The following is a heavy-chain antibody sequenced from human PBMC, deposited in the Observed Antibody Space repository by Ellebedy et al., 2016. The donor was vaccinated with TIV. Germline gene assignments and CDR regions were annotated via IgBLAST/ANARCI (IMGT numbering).Heavy chain of an antibody. CDR2: IKQDESEK. CDR3: GRAMDV. CDR1: GFTFSTYW. Sequence: GESLKISXAASGFTFSTYWMSWVRQAPGKGLEWVATIKQDESEKYYVDSVKGRFTISRDNAKNSLYLQMNSLRVEDTAVYYCGRAMDVWGKGTTVTVSS. V-gene: IGHV3-7*01. J-gene: IGHJ6*04.